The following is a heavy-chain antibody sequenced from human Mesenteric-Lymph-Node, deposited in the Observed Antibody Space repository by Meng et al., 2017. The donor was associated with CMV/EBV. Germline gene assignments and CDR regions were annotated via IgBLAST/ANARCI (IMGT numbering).Heavy chain of an antibody. CDR2: INPSSGGT. J-gene: IGHJ5*02. D-gene: IGHD2-21*01. V-gene: IGHV1-2*02. Sequence: ASVKVSCKASGYTFTDSYMHWVRQAPGQGLEWMGWINPSSGGTNYAQRFQGRVTMTRDTSISTAYMEMYRLRPDDTDMYYCARGYCGGDCYGNFRSGWFHPWGQGTLVTVSS. CDR3: ARGYCGGDCYGNFRSGWFHP. CDR1: GYTFTDSY.